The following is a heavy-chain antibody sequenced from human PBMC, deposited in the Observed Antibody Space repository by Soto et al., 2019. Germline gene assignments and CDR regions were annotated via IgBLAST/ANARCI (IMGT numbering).Heavy chain of an antibody. CDR3: ARVRFGEWGYAMDV. V-gene: IGHV3-11*01. Sequence: QVQLVESGGGLVKPGGSLRLSCAASGLTFSDCYMNWIRQAPGKGLEWVSYISSSGSSINYAGSVKGRFTISRDNAKNSLYLQRNCLRAEDRAMYYCARVRFGEWGYAMDVWGQGTTVTVSS. CDR2: ISSSGSSI. CDR1: GLTFSDCY. D-gene: IGHD3-10*01. J-gene: IGHJ6*02.